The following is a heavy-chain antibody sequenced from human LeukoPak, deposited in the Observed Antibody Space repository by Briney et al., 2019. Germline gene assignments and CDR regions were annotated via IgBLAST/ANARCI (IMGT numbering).Heavy chain of an antibody. CDR3: AREKFTYGDYNDYYYYMDV. CDR2: ISSSGSTI. Sequence: GGSLRLSCAASGFTFSSYEMNWVRQAPGKGLEWVSYISSSGSTIYYADSVKGRFTISRDNAKNSLYLQMNSLRAEDTAVYYCAREKFTYGDYNDYYYYMDVWGEGTTVTISS. J-gene: IGHJ6*03. D-gene: IGHD4-17*01. V-gene: IGHV3-48*03. CDR1: GFTFSSYE.